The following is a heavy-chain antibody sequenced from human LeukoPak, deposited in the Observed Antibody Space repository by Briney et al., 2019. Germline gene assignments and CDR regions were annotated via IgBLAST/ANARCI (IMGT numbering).Heavy chain of an antibody. CDR3: ARGGLFYGGNAFGAFDI. CDR2: INHSGST. D-gene: IGHD4-23*01. Sequence: PSETLSLTCAVYGESFSGYYWSWIRQPPGKGLEWIGEINHSGSTNYNPSLKSRVTISVDTSKNQFSLKLNSVTAADTAVYYCARGGLFYGGNAFGAFDIWGQGTMVTVSS. V-gene: IGHV4-34*01. J-gene: IGHJ3*02. CDR1: GESFSGYY.